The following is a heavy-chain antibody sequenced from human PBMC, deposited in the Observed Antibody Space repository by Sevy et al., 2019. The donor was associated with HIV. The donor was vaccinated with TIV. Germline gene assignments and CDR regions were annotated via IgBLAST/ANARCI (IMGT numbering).Heavy chain of an antibody. CDR2: ISSSGSTI. J-gene: IGHJ6*02. V-gene: IGHV3-11*04. Sequence: GGSLRLSCAASGFTFSDYYMSWIRQAPGKGLEWVSYISSSGSTIYYADSVKGRFTISRDNAKNSLYLQMNSLRAEDTAVYYCARLGASSSAYYYYYGMDVWGQWTTVTVSS. CDR1: GFTFSDYY. D-gene: IGHD3-10*01. CDR3: ARLGASSSAYYYYYGMDV.